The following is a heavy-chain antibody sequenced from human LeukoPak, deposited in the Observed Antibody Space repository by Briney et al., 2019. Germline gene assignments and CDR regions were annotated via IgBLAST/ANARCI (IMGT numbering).Heavy chain of an antibody. Sequence: SETLSLTCTVSGGSISSYYWSWIRQPPGKGLEWIGYIYYSGSTNYNPSLKSRVTISVDTSKNQFSLKLSSVTAADTAVYYCARAPLEDGVVVAANWFDPWGQGTLVTVS. CDR2: IYYSGST. D-gene: IGHD2-15*01. J-gene: IGHJ5*02. V-gene: IGHV4-59*01. CDR3: ARAPLEDGVVVAANWFDP. CDR1: GGSISSYY.